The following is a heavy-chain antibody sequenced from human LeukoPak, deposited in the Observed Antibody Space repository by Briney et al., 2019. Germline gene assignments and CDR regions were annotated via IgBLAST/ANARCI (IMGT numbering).Heavy chain of an antibody. Sequence: GGSLRLSCAASGFTFSSYDMSWVRQAPGKGLEWVSAISGSGDSTYYADSVKGRFTISRDNSKNTLYLQMNSLRAEDTAVYYCASWEGFTMVRGVIIRPLTYWGQGTLVTVSS. D-gene: IGHD3-10*01. V-gene: IGHV3-23*01. CDR3: ASWEGFTMVRGVIIRPLTY. CDR1: GFTFSSYD. CDR2: ISGSGDST. J-gene: IGHJ4*02.